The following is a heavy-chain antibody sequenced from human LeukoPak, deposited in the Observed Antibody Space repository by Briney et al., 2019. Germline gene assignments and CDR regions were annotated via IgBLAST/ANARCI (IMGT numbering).Heavy chain of an antibody. CDR2: TSDRGTT. Sequence: SETLSLTCAVYGESMSTFFWNWTSQPPGKELEWIGETSDRGTTTYNSAFKSRVTISLDTSERRFSLTLTSVTAADTAVYYCTRGKTVTFENWGQGSLVTVST. J-gene: IGHJ4*02. V-gene: IGHV4-34*01. CDR1: GESMSTFF. CDR3: TRGKTVTFEN. D-gene: IGHD2-21*02.